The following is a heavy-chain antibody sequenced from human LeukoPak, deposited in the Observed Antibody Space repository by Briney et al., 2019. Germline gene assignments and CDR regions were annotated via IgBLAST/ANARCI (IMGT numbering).Heavy chain of an antibody. J-gene: IGHJ4*02. D-gene: IGHD2-21*01. CDR1: GFALSNFG. CDR3: AKESGDLQALRS. V-gene: IGHV3-30*02. CDR2: IRYDGVNK. Sequence: GGSLRLSCGASGFALSNFGMHWIRQAPGKGLEWLTFIRYDGVNKHYADSVKGRFTVSRDTSNNTLYLQMDSLRPEDTGLYYCAKESGDLQALRSWGQGTLVTVSS.